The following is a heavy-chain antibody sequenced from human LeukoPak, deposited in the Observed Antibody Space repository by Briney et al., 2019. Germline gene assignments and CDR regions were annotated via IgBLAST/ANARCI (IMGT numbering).Heavy chain of an antibody. J-gene: IGHJ4*02. CDR1: GGSFSGYY. D-gene: IGHD3-10*01. CDR2: INHSGST. Sequence: SETLSLTCAVYGGSFSGYYWSWIRQPPGKGLEWIGEINHSGSTNYNPSLKSRVTISVDRSKNQFSLKLSSVTAADTAVYYCARGVRYYGSGSYYFYFDYWGQGTLVTVSS. V-gene: IGHV4-34*01. CDR3: ARGVRYYGSGSYYFYFDY.